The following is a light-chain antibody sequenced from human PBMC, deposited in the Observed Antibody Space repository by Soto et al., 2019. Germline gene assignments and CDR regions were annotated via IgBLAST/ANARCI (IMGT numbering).Light chain of an antibody. CDR1: SGHSSYA. CDR3: QTWGTGIRV. J-gene: IGLJ3*02. CDR2: VHSDGSH. V-gene: IGLV4-69*01. Sequence: QPVLTQSPSASASLGASVKLTCTLSSGHSSYAIAWHQQHPEKGPRYLMKVHSDGSHFKGDGIPDRVSGSSSGAERYLTISRLQSEDEAAYDGQTWGTGIRVFGGGTKLTVL.